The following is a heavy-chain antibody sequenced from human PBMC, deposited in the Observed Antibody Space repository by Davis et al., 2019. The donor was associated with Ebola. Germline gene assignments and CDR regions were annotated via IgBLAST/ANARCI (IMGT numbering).Heavy chain of an antibody. CDR2: ISHDGSNK. D-gene: IGHD3-10*01. V-gene: IGHV3-30*04. Sequence: LSLTCAGSGFIFSTYALHWVSQAPGKGLEWVALISHDGSNKYYADSVKGRFTISRDNSKNTLYLQMSSLRAEDTAVYYCANTPEATEGVNPFYYYYGMDVWGQGTMVTVSS. CDR1: GFIFSTYA. J-gene: IGHJ6*02. CDR3: ANTPEATEGVNPFYYYYGMDV.